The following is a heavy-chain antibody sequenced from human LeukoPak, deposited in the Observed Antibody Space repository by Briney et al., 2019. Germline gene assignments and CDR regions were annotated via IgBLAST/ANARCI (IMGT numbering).Heavy chain of an antibody. J-gene: IGHJ4*02. CDR2: VYWNDDN. V-gene: IGHV2-5*01. CDR1: GFSLSDTAVG. D-gene: IGHD6-25*01. Sequence: SGPTLVKPTETLTLTCSFSGFSLSDTAVGVHWIRRPPGKALEWLALVYWNDDNKYSPSLRSRLTVTKDTSKNQVVLTMTNMDPVDTATYYCTHSSGWTSDYWGQGILVTVSP. CDR3: THSSGWTSDY.